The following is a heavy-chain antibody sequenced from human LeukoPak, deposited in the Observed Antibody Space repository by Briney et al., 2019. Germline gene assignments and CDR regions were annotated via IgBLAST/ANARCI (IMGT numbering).Heavy chain of an antibody. V-gene: IGHV4-34*01. Sequence: SETLSLTCAVYGGSFSGYYWSWLRQPPGKGLEWIGEIKHSGSTNYNPPLKSRVTISVDTSKNQFSLQLNSGTAADTAVYYCARDEGFGELSSIWGQGTLVTVSS. CDR2: IKHSGST. D-gene: IGHD3-10*01. CDR3: ARDEGFGELSSI. CDR1: GGSFSGYY. J-gene: IGHJ4*02.